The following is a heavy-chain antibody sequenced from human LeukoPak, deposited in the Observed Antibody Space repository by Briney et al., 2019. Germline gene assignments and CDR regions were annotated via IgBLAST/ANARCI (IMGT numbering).Heavy chain of an antibody. CDR3: TLGSPYSSSWYGDY. CDR2: ISGDGGST. CDR1: GFSFNTYA. J-gene: IGHJ4*02. Sequence: GGSLRLSCAASGFSFNTYAMTWVRQAPGKGLEWVSAISGDGGSTYYAVSVKGRFTISRDNSKNTLYLQMNGLRAEDTPVYYCTLGSPYSSSWYGDYWGQGTLVTVSS. V-gene: IGHV3-23*01. D-gene: IGHD6-13*01.